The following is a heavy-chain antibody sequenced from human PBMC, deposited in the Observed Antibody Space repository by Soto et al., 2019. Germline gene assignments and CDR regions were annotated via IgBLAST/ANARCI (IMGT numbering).Heavy chain of an antibody. J-gene: IGHJ4*02. CDR1: GGSISSYY. CDR2: IYYSGST. Sequence: QVQLQESGPGLVKPSETLSLTCTVSGGSISSYYWSWIRQPPGKGLEWIGYIYYSGSTNYNPSLKSRVTISVDTSKNQFSLKLSSVTAADTAVYYCARNDYGDSLFDYWGQGTLVTVSS. V-gene: IGHV4-59*01. D-gene: IGHD4-17*01. CDR3: ARNDYGDSLFDY.